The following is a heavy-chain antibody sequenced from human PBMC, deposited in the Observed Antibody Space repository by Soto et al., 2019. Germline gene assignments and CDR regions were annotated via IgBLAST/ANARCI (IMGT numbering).Heavy chain of an antibody. D-gene: IGHD6-13*01. Sequence: QVQLMQSGAEVKKPGSSVKVSCKASGGTFNSYAVNWVLQAPGQGLEWMGGIIPIFGAANYAQKFQGRVTITADESTSTIYMELSSLKSEDTAVFYCASELRITTAGPRPYDYWGQGTLVTVSS. CDR3: ASELRITTAGPRPYDY. V-gene: IGHV1-69*12. CDR1: GGTFNSYA. J-gene: IGHJ4*02. CDR2: IIPIFGAA.